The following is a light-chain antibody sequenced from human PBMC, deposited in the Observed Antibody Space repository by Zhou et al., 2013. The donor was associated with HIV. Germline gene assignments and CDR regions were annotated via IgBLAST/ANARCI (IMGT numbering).Light chain of an antibody. CDR1: QDISTY. Sequence: AIRVTQSPSSLSASTGDRVTITCRASQDISTYLAWYQQKAGKAPKFLIYAASSLQSGVPSRFSGSGSGTDFTLTISSLQPEDFATYYCQQSYSTPTWTFGQGTKVEIK. V-gene: IGKV1-8*01. CDR3: QQSYSTPTWT. J-gene: IGKJ1*01. CDR2: AAS.